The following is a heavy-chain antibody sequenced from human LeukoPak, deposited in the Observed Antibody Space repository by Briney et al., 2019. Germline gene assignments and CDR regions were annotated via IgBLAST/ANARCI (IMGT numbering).Heavy chain of an antibody. CDR1: GYTFTSYD. CDR3: ARGNPDNSSDY. Sequence: ASLKVSCKASGYTFTSYDINWVRQATGQGLEWMGLMNPNSGNKGYAQQFQGRFTMTRNTSISPAYMELRTLSSENTADHYGARGNPDNSSDYWGQGTLVTVSS. CDR2: MNPNSGNK. J-gene: IGHJ4*02. D-gene: IGHD6-6*01. V-gene: IGHV1-8*01.